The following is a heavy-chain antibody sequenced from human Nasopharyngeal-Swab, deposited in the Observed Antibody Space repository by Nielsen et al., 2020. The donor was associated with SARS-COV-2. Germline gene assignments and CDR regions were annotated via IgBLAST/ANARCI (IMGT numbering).Heavy chain of an antibody. V-gene: IGHV3-30-3*01. CDR3: ARDEGCFDY. CDR2: ISYDGSNK. D-gene: IGHD2-15*01. Sequence: SCKASGYTFTSYYMHWVRQAPGKGLEWVAVISYDGSNKYYADSVKGRFTISRDNSKNTLYLQMNSLRAEDTAVYYCARDEGCFDYWGQGTLVTVSS. J-gene: IGHJ4*02. CDR1: GYTFTSYY.